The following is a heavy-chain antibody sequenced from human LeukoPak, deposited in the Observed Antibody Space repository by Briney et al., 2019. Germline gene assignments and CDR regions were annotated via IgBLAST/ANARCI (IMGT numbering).Heavy chain of an antibody. Sequence: PGGSLRLSCAASGFTFNSYEMNWVRQAPGKGLEWISYISGSGSTIYYADSVKGRFTISRDNAKISLYLQMDRLRAEDTATYYCLGYCSGGNCYSGAYWGQGTLVTVSS. J-gene: IGHJ4*02. V-gene: IGHV3-48*03. D-gene: IGHD2-15*01. CDR3: LGYCSGGNCYSGAY. CDR2: ISGSGSTI. CDR1: GFTFNSYE.